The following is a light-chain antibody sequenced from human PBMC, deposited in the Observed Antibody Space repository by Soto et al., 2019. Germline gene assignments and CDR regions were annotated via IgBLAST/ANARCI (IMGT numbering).Light chain of an antibody. CDR3: SSYTSSSTHVV. J-gene: IGLJ2*01. CDR2: DAS. Sequence: QSVLTQPASVSGSPGQSITISCTGTSSDVGGYNYVSWYQQHPGKAPKLMIYDASNRPSGVPDRSSGSKPGNTAFLPISGLQAAYYADYYCSSYTSSSTHVVFAAGTTLTVL. CDR1: SSDVGGYNY. V-gene: IGLV2-14*01.